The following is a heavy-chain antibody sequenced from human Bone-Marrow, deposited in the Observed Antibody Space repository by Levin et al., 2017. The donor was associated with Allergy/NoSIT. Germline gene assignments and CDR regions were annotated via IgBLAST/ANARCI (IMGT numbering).Heavy chain of an antibody. J-gene: IGHJ6*02. CDR2: IRGSSSDI. Sequence: SCAVSGFSLSNYYMNWVRQAPGKGLEWVSCIRGSSSDIYYADSVKGRFTISRDDAKNSLYLQMNSLRAEDTAVYYCARVCSSGYAECMDVWGQGTTVTVSS. D-gene: IGHD3-22*01. CDR1: GFSLSNYY. V-gene: IGHV3-21*01. CDR3: ARVCSSGYAECMDV.